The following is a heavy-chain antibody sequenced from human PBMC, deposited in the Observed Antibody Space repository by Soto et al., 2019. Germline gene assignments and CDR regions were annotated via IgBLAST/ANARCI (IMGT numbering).Heavy chain of an antibody. CDR2: INSDGSTT. Sequence: EVQLVESGGGLVQPGGSLRLSCAASGFTFSTYWMHWVRQAPGKGLVWVSRINSDGSTTNYADSVKGRFTISGDNAKNTLHLQMNSLRAEDTAVYYCARDAYYDMGVWGQGTTVTVSS. V-gene: IGHV3-74*01. CDR3: ARDAYYDMGV. J-gene: IGHJ6*02. CDR1: GFTFSTYW.